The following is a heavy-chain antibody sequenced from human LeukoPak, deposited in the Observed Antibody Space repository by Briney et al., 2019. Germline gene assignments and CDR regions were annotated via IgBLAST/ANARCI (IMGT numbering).Heavy chain of an antibody. D-gene: IGHD1-26*01. J-gene: IGHJ4*02. V-gene: IGHV4-59*01. CDR3: ARATRGSYDFDY. CDR1: GGSISNYY. Sequence: PSETLSLTCTVSGGSISNYYWSWIRQPPGKGLEWIGYIYYSGGTNYNPSLRGRVTMSVDRSKNQFSLKLSSVTAADTAVYYCARATRGSYDFDYWGQGTLVTVSS. CDR2: IYYSGGT.